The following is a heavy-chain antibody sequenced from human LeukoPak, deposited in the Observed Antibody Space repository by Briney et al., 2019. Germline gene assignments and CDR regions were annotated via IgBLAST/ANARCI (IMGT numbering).Heavy chain of an antibody. CDR1: GFTFSRYG. J-gene: IGHJ4*02. D-gene: IGHD3-3*01. Sequence: GGSLRLSCAASGFTFSRYGMHWVRQAPGKGLEWVSFIRYDGGNKYYVDSVKGRFTISRDNSKNTLYMQMNSLRAEDTALYYCAKDPGYDFWSAYYTDYWGQGTLVTVSS. V-gene: IGHV3-30*02. CDR2: IRYDGGNK. CDR3: AKDPGYDFWSAYYTDY.